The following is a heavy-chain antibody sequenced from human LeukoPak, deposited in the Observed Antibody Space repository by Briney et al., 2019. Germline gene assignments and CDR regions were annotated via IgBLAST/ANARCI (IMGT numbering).Heavy chain of an antibody. Sequence: GGSLRLSCAASGFTFTTYSFHWVRQAPGKGLEWVANIYEDGSKKNYVDSVKDRFTISRDNAKNSLYLQMNSLTAEDTAVYHCAREGKESYGMDVWGLGTTVTVSS. CDR2: IYEDGSKK. J-gene: IGHJ6*02. D-gene: IGHD3-10*01. CDR1: GFTFTTYS. V-gene: IGHV3-7*01. CDR3: AREGKESYGMDV.